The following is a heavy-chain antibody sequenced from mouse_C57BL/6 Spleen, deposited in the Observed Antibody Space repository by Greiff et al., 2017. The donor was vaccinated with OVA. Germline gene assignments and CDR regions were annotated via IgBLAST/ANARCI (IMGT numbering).Heavy chain of an antibody. D-gene: IGHD2-14*01. V-gene: IGHV1-4*01. CDR1: GYTFTSYT. Sequence: VKLQQSGAELARPGASVKMSCKASGYTFTSYTMHWVKQRPGQGLEWIGYINPSSGYTKYNQKFKDKATLTADKSSSTAYMQLSSLTSEDSAVYYCARGGIGDWFAYWGQGTLVTVSA. J-gene: IGHJ3*01. CDR2: INPSSGYT. CDR3: ARGGIGDWFAY.